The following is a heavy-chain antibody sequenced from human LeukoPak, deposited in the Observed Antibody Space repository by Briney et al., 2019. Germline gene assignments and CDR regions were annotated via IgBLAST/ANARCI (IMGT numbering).Heavy chain of an antibody. D-gene: IGHD6-19*01. CDR2: VSGSGGST. Sequence: GGSLRLSCAASGFTFSSYAMSWVRQAPGKGLEWVSGVSGSGGSTYYADSVKGRFTISRDNSKNTLYLQMNSLRAEDTAVYYCANGQWLAPFDYWGQGTLVTVSS. V-gene: IGHV3-23*01. CDR1: GFTFSSYA. J-gene: IGHJ4*02. CDR3: ANGQWLAPFDY.